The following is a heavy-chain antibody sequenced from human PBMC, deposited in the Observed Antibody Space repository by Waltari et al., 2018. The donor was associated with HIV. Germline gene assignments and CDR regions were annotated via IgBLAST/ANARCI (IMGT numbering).Heavy chain of an antibody. V-gene: IGHV3-30*04. CDR1: GFTFSSYA. Sequence: QVQLVESGGGVVQPGRSLRLSCAASGFTFSSYAMHWVRQAPGKGLEGVAVISYDGSNKYYADSVKGRFTISRDNSKNTLYLQMNSLRAEDTAVYYCARGPRGVSGWYLSWGQGTLVTVSS. D-gene: IGHD6-19*01. CDR2: ISYDGSNK. CDR3: ARGPRGVSGWYLS. J-gene: IGHJ5*02.